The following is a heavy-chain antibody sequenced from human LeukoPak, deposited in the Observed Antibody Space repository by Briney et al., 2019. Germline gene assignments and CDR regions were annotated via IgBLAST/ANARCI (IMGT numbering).Heavy chain of an antibody. J-gene: IGHJ4*02. CDR2: INPNSGGT. D-gene: IGHD3-22*01. CDR1: GYTFTGYY. CDR3: AREGVYYYDSSGYRWYYFDY. V-gene: IGHV1-2*02. Sequence: ASVKVSCKASGYTFTGYYMHWLRQAPGQGLEWMGWINPNSGGTNYAQKFQGRVTMTRDTSISTAYMELSRLRSDDTDVYYCAREGVYYYDSSGYRWYYFDYWGQGTLVTVSS.